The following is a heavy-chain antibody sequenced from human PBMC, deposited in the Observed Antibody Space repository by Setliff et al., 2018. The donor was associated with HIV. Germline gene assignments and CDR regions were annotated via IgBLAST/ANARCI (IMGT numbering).Heavy chain of an antibody. J-gene: IGHJ4*02. V-gene: IGHV4-39*01. CDR3: ARGRGSY. CDR2: IFYSGIT. D-gene: IGHD1-26*01. Sequence: PSETLSLTCSVSGGSFTSRSYYWGWIRQPPGKGLEWIGSIFYSGITYYNPSLKSRVTISVDTSKNQFSLRLNSVTAADTAIYYCARGRGSYWGQGTLVTVSS. CDR1: GGSFTSRSYY.